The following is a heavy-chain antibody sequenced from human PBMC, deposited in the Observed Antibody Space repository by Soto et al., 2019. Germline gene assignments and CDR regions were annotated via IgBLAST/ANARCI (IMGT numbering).Heavy chain of an antibody. J-gene: IGHJ4*02. D-gene: IGHD3-22*01. CDR3: AKDRDDYYETPAYFDY. CDR1: GFTFSSFA. Sequence: GGSLRLSCAASGFTFSSFAMSWVRQAPGKGLEWVSAISGSGGSTYYADSVKGRFTISRDNSKNTLYLQMNSLRAEDTAVYYCAKDRDDYYETPAYFDYWGQGTLVTVSS. CDR2: ISGSGGST. V-gene: IGHV3-23*01.